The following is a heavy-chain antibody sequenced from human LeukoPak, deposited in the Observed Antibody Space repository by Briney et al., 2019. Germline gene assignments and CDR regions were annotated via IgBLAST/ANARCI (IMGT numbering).Heavy chain of an antibody. Sequence: SETLSLTCTVSGGSISSSSYYWGWLRQPPGKGLEWIGSIYYSGSTYYNPSLKSRVTISVDTSKNHFSLKLSSVTAADTAVYYCARLLRLLTYFDYWGQGTLVTVSS. CDR3: ARLLRLLTYFDY. D-gene: IGHD3-22*01. CDR1: GGSISSSSYY. CDR2: IYYSGST. J-gene: IGHJ4*02. V-gene: IGHV4-39*02.